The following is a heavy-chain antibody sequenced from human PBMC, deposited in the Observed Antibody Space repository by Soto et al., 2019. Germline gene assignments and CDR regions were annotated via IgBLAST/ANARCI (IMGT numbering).Heavy chain of an antibody. CDR3: AMLRGAGGQFVY. V-gene: IGHV3-23*01. CDR2: VSIGGST. D-gene: IGHD2-15*01. Sequence: PCGAPRLSCAASGFTFSSYAMGWVRQGPEKGQEWVAVVSIGGSTHYADSVRGRFTISRDNSKNTLSLQLNRLTAEDTAVYFCAMLRGAGGQFVYWGQGLLVT. CDR1: GFTFSSYA. J-gene: IGHJ4*02.